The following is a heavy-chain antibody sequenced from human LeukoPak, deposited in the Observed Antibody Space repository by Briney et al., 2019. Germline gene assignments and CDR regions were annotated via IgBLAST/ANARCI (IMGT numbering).Heavy chain of an antibody. CDR3: ARNSPTTTLFDY. D-gene: IGHD4-17*01. Sequence: ASVKVSRKASGGTFSSYAISWVRQAPGQGLEWMGGIIPIFGTANYAQKFQGRVTITADESTSTAYMELSSLRSEDTAVYYCARNSPTTTLFDYWGQGTLVTVSS. CDR2: IIPIFGTA. J-gene: IGHJ4*02. CDR1: GGTFSSYA. V-gene: IGHV1-69*13.